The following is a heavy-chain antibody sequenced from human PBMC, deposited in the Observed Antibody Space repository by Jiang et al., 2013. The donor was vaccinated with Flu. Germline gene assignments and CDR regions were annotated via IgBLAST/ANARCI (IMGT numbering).Heavy chain of an antibody. V-gene: IGHV7-4-1*02. D-gene: IGHD6-13*01. Sequence: CKASGYTFTSYAMNWVRQAPGQGLEWMGWINTNTGNPTYAQGFTGRFVFSLDTSVSTAYLQISSLKAEDTAVYYCARVDWVEVAAAGSIDYWGQGTLVTVSS. CDR1: GYTFTSYA. CDR3: ARVDWVEVAAAGSIDY. J-gene: IGHJ4*02. CDR2: INTNTGNP.